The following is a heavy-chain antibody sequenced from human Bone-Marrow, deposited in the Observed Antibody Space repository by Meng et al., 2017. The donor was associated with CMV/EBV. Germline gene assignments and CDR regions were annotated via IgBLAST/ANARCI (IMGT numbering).Heavy chain of an antibody. CDR1: GFTVSGYA. J-gene: IGHJ4*02. CDR2: ISGSGGST. D-gene: IGHD6-19*01. Sequence: ASGFTVSGYAMSGVRQAPGKGLEWVSAISGSGGSTYYADSVKGRFTISRDNSKNTLYLQMNSLRAEDTAVYYCARGGKWLAPGFCAYWGQGTLVTVSS. V-gene: IGHV3-23*01. CDR3: ARGGKWLAPGFCAY.